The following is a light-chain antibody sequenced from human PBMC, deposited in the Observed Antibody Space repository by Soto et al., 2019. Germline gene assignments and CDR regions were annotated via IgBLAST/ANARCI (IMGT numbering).Light chain of an antibody. CDR3: SSYAGSNNLL. CDR1: GGDIGAYNY. V-gene: IGLV2-8*01. Sequence: QSVLTQPASVSGSLGQSITLSCTGSGGDIGAYNYVSWYQQHPGKAPKLMTYEVSKRPSGVPDRFSGSKSGNTASLTVSGLQAEDEADYYCSSYAGSNNLLFGGGTKLTVL. J-gene: IGLJ2*01. CDR2: EVS.